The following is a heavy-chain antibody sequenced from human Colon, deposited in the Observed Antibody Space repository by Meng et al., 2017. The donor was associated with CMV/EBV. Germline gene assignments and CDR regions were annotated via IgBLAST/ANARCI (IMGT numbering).Heavy chain of an antibody. Sequence: GESLKISCKGSGYSFTSYWIGWVRQMPGKGLEWMGIIYPGDSDTRYSPSFQGQVTISADKSISTAYLQWSGLKASDTAMYYCARLNYDGSVHYWDAPFDLWGQGTMVTVSS. J-gene: IGHJ3*01. V-gene: IGHV5-51*01. CDR2: IYPGDSDT. CDR3: ARLNYDGSVHYWDAPFDL. D-gene: IGHD3-22*01. CDR1: GYSFTSYW.